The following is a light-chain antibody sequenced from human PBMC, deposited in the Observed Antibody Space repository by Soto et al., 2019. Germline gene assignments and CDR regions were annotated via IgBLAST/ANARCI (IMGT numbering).Light chain of an antibody. CDR1: SSDIGTYNL. J-gene: IGLJ1*01. V-gene: IGLV2-23*02. CDR2: EVN. CDR3: CSYAGSSTLYV. Sequence: QSVLTQPASVSGSPGQSITISCTGNSSDIGTYNLVSWYQQHPGKAPKLMIYEVNKRPSGVSDRFSGSKSGNTASLTISGLQAEDEADYYCCSYAGSSTLYVFGTGTKLTVL.